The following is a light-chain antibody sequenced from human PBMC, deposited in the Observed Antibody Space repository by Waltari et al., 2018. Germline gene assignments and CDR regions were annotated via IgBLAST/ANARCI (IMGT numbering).Light chain of an antibody. V-gene: IGKV3-20*01. CDR1: PSVNSSD. CDR3: QQYGSSPPIT. Sequence: EIVLTQSPGTLSLSPGERATLSCRASPSVNSSDLAGYQQKPGQAPRLLIYGASSRATGIPDRFSGSGSGTDFTLTISRLEPDDFAVYYCQQYGSSPPITFGQGTRLEIK. J-gene: IGKJ5*01. CDR2: GAS.